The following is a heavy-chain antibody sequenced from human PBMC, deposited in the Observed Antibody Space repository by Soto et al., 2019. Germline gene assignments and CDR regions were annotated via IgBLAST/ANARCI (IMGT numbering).Heavy chain of an antibody. CDR1: GFTFSSYG. Sequence: QVQLVESGGRVVQPGRSLRLSCAASGFTFSSYGMHWVRQAPGKGLEWVAVIWDDGSNKYYADSVKGRFTISRDKAKNPLYLQMSSLRAEDTAVYYCARLSGEKAYCGGDCYGAFDIWGQGTMVTVS. CDR3: ARLSGEKAYCGGDCYGAFDI. J-gene: IGHJ3*02. CDR2: IWDDGSNK. D-gene: IGHD2-21*02. V-gene: IGHV3-33*01.